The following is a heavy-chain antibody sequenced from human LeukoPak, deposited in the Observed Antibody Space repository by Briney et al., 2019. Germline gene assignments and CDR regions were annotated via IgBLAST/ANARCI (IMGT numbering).Heavy chain of an antibody. J-gene: IGHJ4*02. CDR3: AKSIAAAGTGGY. CDR1: GFTFSSYA. V-gene: IGHV3-30-3*02. CDR2: ISYGGSNK. Sequence: PGGSLRLSCAASGFTFSSYAMHWVRQAPGKGLEWVAVISYGGSNKYYADSVKGRFTISRDNSKNTLYLQMNSLRAEDTAVYYCAKSIAAAGTGGYWGQGTLVTVSS. D-gene: IGHD6-13*01.